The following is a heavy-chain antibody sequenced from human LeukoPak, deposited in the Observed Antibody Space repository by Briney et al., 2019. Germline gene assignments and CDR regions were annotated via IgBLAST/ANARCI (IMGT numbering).Heavy chain of an antibody. CDR2: ISSSGSII. Sequence: GGSLRLSCAASGFTFSSYEMNWVRQAPGKGLEWVSYISSSGSIIYYADSMKGRFTISRDNAKNSLYLQMNSLRAEDTAVYYCARVKPDYESSGLYAFDIWGQGTMVTVSS. V-gene: IGHV3-48*03. D-gene: IGHD3-22*01. CDR1: GFTFSSYE. CDR3: ARVKPDYESSGLYAFDI. J-gene: IGHJ3*02.